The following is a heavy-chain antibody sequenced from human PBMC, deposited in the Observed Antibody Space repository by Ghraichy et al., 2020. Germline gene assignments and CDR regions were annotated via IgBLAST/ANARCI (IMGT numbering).Heavy chain of an antibody. J-gene: IGHJ4*02. CDR1: GGSISSYY. Sequence: SETLSLTCTVSGGSISSYYWSWIRQPPGKGLEWIGYIYYSGSTNYNPSLKSRVTISVDTSKNQFSLKLSSVTAADTAVYYCARGTKYYGDYRVFDYWGQGTLVIVSS. CDR3: ARGTKYYGDYRVFDY. V-gene: IGHV4-59*01. CDR2: IYYSGST. D-gene: IGHD4-17*01.